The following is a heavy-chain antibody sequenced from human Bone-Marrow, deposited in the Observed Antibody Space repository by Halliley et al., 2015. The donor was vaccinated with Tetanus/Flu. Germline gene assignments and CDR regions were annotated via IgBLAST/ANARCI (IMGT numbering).Heavy chain of an antibody. V-gene: IGHV3-43*01. D-gene: IGHD3-22*01. CDR2: ISWDGAST. J-gene: IGHJ4*02. CDR1: GFTFDDYT. CDR3: TKGNSYDSGVFHGQFDN. Sequence: SLRLSCAASGFTFDDYTMHWVRQAQGKGLEWVAFISWDGASTHYADSVKGRFTISRDNSINSLYLQMNSLREEDTAFYFCTKGNSYDSGVFHGQFDNGGQGPLVTFSP.